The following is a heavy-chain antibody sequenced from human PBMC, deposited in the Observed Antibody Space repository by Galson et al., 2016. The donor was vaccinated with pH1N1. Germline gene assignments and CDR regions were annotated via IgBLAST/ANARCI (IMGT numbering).Heavy chain of an antibody. CDR3: VGDVTGPSYDY. Sequence: SLRLSCATSGFPFYIYWMSWIRQAPGKGLEWVATISRDGLQTYYVDSVRGRFTISRDNARNTIYLQMDSLRVDDTALFYCVGDVTGPSYDYWGQGALVTVSS. CDR1: GFPFYIYW. J-gene: IGHJ4*02. V-gene: IGHV3-7*01. CDR2: ISRDGLQT.